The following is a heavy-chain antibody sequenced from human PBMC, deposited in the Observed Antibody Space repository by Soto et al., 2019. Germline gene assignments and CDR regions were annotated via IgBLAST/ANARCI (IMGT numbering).Heavy chain of an antibody. CDR3: AKAGFWSGYYSLVDY. D-gene: IGHD3-3*01. CDR1: GFTFDDYA. J-gene: IGHJ4*02. Sequence: EVQLVESGGGLVQPGRSLRLSCAASGFTFDDYAMHWVRQAPGKGLEWVSGISWNSGSLGYADSVKGRFTISRDNAKNCLYLQMNSLRAEDTALYYCAKAGFWSGYYSLVDYWGQGTLVTVSS. V-gene: IGHV3-9*01. CDR2: ISWNSGSL.